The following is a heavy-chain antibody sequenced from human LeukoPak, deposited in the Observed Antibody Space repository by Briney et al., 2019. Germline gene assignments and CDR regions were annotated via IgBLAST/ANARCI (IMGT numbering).Heavy chain of an antibody. CDR3: ARIPEETYCSGGSSYLGYFDY. CDR2: MSGSGGST. Sequence: GGSLRLSCAASGISFSSYVMSWVRQAPGKGLEWVSAMSGSGGSTSYADSVKGRFTISRDNSKNTLFLQMNSLRAEDTAVYYCARIPEETYCSGGSSYLGYFDYWGQGTLVTVSS. CDR1: GISFSSYV. D-gene: IGHD2-15*01. V-gene: IGHV3-23*01. J-gene: IGHJ4*02.